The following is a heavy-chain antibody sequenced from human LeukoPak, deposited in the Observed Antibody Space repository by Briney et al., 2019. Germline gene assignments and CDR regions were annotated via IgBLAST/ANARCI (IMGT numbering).Heavy chain of an antibody. J-gene: IGHJ4*02. Sequence: GVSLRLSCEASGFTFSSSAMSWVRQAPGKGLEWVSSISINVDNTYYADSVKGRVTISRDNSKTTLYLQMNTLRAEDTAVYYCAKFSRSYCSSTRCSKYFDYWGQGTPVTVSS. CDR1: GFTFSSSA. CDR3: AKFSRSYCSSTRCSKYFDY. V-gene: IGHV3-23*01. CDR2: ISINVDNT. D-gene: IGHD2-2*01.